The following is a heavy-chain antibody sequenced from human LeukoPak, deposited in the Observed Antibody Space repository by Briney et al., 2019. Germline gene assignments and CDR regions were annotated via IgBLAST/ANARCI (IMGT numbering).Heavy chain of an antibody. CDR2: ISYDGSNK. CDR3: AKDSSYYYGSNGYFDY. Sequence: GGSLRLSCAASGFTFSSYGMHWVRQAPGKGLEWVAVISYDGSNKYYADSVKGRFTISRDNSKNTLYLQMNSLRAEGTAVYYCAKDSSYYYGSNGYFDYWGQGTLVTVSS. V-gene: IGHV3-30*18. CDR1: GFTFSSYG. D-gene: IGHD3-10*01. J-gene: IGHJ4*02.